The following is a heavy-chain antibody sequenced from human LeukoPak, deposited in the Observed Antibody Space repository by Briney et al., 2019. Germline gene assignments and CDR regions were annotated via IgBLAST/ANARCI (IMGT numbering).Heavy chain of an antibody. J-gene: IGHJ4*02. CDR2: ISAYNGNT. D-gene: IGHD3-9*01. CDR3: AIETLVTRVIDY. Sequence: ASVKVSCKASGYTFTSYGISWVRQAPGKGLEWMGWISAYNGNTNYAQKLQGRVTMTTDTSTSTAYMELRSLRSEDTAVYYCAIETLVTRVIDYWGQGTLVTVSS. CDR1: GYTFTSYG. V-gene: IGHV1-18*01.